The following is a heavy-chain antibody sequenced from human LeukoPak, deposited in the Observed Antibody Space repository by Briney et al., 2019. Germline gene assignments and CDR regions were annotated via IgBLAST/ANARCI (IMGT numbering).Heavy chain of an antibody. CDR2: IRYDGSNK. J-gene: IGHJ4*02. Sequence: GESLRLSCAASGFTFSSYGMHWVRQAPGKGLEWVAFIRYDGSNKYYADSVKGRFTISRDNSKNTLYLQMNSLRAEDTAVYYCAKSITIFGVAADFDYWGQGTLVTVSS. V-gene: IGHV3-30*02. D-gene: IGHD3-3*01. CDR3: AKSITIFGVAADFDY. CDR1: GFTFSSYG.